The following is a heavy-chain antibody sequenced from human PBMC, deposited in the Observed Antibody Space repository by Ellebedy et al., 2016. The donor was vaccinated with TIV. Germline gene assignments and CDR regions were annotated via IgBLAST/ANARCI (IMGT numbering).Heavy chain of an antibody. CDR2: INHSGST. D-gene: IGHD5-18*01. J-gene: IGHJ4*02. V-gene: IGHV4-34*01. Sequence: MPSETLSLTCAVYHGSFVGFYWSWIRQPPGKGLEWIGEINHSGSTNYHPSPKSRVTISIGTSKNQFSLKLSSVTAADTAVYYCASTHSRGFSSGYTQFDYWGQGTLVTVSS. CDR3: ASTHSRGFSSGYTQFDY. CDR1: HGSFVGFY.